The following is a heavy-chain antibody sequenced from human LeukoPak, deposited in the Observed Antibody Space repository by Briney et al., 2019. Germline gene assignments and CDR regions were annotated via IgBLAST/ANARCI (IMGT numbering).Heavy chain of an antibody. Sequence: GASVKVSCKASGYTFTSYGISWVRQAPGQGLEWMGWISAYNGNTNYAQKLQGRVTMTTDTSTSTAYMELRSLRSDDTAVYYCARVEWDSLRNSGYFQHWGQGTLVTVSS. CDR2: ISAYNGNT. CDR3: ARVEWDSLRNSGYFQH. CDR1: GYTFTSYG. J-gene: IGHJ1*01. D-gene: IGHD4-23*01. V-gene: IGHV1-18*01.